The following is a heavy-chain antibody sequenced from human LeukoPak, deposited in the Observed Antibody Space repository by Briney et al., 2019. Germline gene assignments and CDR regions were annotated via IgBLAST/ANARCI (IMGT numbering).Heavy chain of an antibody. CDR1: GGSINSGGYY. Sequence: KPSETLSLTCTVSGGSINSGGYYWSWIRQHPGRGLEWIGYMFYLGSPYYNPSLKSRVTISLDTSNNHFSLKLSSVTAADTAVYYCAKGGPYGNIDSWGRGTLVTVSS. J-gene: IGHJ4*02. CDR3: AKGGPYGNIDS. V-gene: IGHV4-31*03. CDR2: MFYLGSP. D-gene: IGHD1/OR15-1a*01.